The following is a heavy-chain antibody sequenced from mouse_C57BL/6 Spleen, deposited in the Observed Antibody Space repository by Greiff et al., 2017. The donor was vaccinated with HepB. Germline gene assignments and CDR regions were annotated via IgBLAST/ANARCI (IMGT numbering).Heavy chain of an antibody. CDR3: ARFYDGQAWFAY. D-gene: IGHD2-3*01. Sequence: QVQLQQSGAELARPGASVKLSCKASGYTFTSYGISWVKQRTGQGLEWIGEIYPRSGNTYYNEKFKGKATLTADKSSSTAYMELRSLTSEDSAVYFCARFYDGQAWFAYWGQGTLVTVSA. V-gene: IGHV1-81*01. CDR2: IYPRSGNT. J-gene: IGHJ3*01. CDR1: GYTFTSYG.